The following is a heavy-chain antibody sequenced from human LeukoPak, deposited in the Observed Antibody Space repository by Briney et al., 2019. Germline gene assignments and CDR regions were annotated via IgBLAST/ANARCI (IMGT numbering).Heavy chain of an antibody. D-gene: IGHD5-12*01. CDR1: GLTFSNYW. Sequence: GGSLRLSCAASGLTFSNYWMIWVRQAPGKGPEWVADINQGGSEKYYIDSVKGRFTISRDNAKNSLYLQMNSLRAEDTAVYYCARLEVTVVDTIDYWGQGTLVTVSS. V-gene: IGHV3-7*01. CDR3: ARLEVTVVDTIDY. CDR2: INQGGSEK. J-gene: IGHJ4*02.